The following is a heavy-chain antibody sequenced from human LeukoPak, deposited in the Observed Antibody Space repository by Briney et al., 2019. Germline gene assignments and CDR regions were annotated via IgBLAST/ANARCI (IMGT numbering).Heavy chain of an antibody. J-gene: IGHJ6*03. CDR3: AKDIGRVDTASTYMDV. Sequence: SGGSLRLSCAASGFTFSGSAMHWVRQASGKGLEWVGRIRSKANSYATAYAASVKGRFTISRDDPKNTAYLQMNSLKTEDTAVYYCAKDIGRVDTASTYMDVWGKGTTVTISS. D-gene: IGHD5-18*01. CDR1: GFTFSGSA. CDR2: IRSKANSYAT. V-gene: IGHV3-73*01.